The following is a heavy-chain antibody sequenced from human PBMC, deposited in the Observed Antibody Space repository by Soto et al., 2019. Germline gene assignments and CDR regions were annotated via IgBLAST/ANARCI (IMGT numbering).Heavy chain of an antibody. CDR1: GFSLSNARMG. D-gene: IGHD6-13*01. V-gene: IGHV2-26*01. CDR3: ARIRVASGGWDYFDY. J-gene: IGHJ4*01. CDR2: IFSNDEK. Sequence: QVTLKESGHVLVKPTETLTLTCTVSGFSLSNARMGVSWIRQPPGKALEWLAHIFSNDEKSYSTSLKSRLTNSKDTSTTQVVLTMTHMDPVDTATYYCARIRVASGGWDYFDYWGHGTLVTVSS.